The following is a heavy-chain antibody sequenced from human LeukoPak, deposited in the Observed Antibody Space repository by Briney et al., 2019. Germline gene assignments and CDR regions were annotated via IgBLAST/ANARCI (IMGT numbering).Heavy chain of an antibody. CDR2: IYWDDDK. D-gene: IGHD4-17*01. CDR1: GFSLSTTGVG. J-gene: IGHJ4*02. CDR3: AHSLFLHCGDYESPVGFDL. V-gene: IGHV2-5*02. Sequence: SGPTLVNPTQTLTLTCTFSGFSLSTTGVGVGWIRQPPGKALEWLALIYWDDDKRYSPSLKSRLTITKDTSKNQVVLTMTNMDPVDTPTYYCAHSLFLHCGDYESPVGFDLWGKGNLDPV.